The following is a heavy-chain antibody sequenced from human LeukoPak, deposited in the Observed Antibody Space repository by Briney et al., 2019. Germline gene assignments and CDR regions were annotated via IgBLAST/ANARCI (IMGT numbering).Heavy chain of an antibody. D-gene: IGHD5-12*01. CDR3: ARDKAATIKGFDY. Sequence: SETLSLTCAVYGGSFSGYYWSWIRQPPGKGLEWIEEINHSGRTNYNPSLKSRVTISVDTSKNQFALKLSSGTAADTAVYYCARDKAATIKGFDYWGQGTLVSVSS. V-gene: IGHV4-34*01. CDR1: GGSFSGYY. J-gene: IGHJ4*02. CDR2: INHSGRT.